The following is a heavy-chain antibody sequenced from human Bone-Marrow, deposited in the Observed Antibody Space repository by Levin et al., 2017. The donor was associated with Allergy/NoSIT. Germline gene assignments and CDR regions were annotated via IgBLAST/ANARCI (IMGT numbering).Heavy chain of an antibody. J-gene: IGHJ4*02. CDR2: ISYDGSNK. V-gene: IGHV3-30*04. D-gene: IGHD4-23*01. CDR3: ARDTGYGGNGPFDY. CDR1: GFTFSSYA. Sequence: GGSLRLSCAASGFTFSSYAMHWVRQAPGKGLEWVAVISYDGSNKYYADSVKGRFTISRDNSKNTLYLQMNSLRAEDTAVYYCARDTGYGGNGPFDYWGQGTLVTVSS.